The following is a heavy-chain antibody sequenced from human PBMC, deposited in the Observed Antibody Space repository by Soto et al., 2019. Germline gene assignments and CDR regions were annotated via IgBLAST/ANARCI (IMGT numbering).Heavy chain of an antibody. CDR1: GDTFNFYT. Sequence: QVQLVQSGAEVKKPGSSVKVSCKASGDTFNFYTFSWVRQAPGHGLEWMGRIIPMVGMSNYAQKFQGRVTIIADRSTNTTYMQLSSLRSEDTALYYCATSYGSGSRPFDSWGQGTPVTVSS. J-gene: IGHJ4*02. D-gene: IGHD3-10*01. CDR2: IIPMVGMS. V-gene: IGHV1-69*02. CDR3: ATSYGSGSRPFDS.